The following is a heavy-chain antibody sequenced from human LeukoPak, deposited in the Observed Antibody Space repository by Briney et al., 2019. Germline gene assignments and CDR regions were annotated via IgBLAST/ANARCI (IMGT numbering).Heavy chain of an antibody. J-gene: IGHJ6*02. V-gene: IGHV3-11*04. CDR3: AALPYGSVISGSYYYYYGMDV. Sequence: PGGSLRLSCAASGFTFREYYMSWIRQAPGKGLEWVSYISSSGGTIYYADSVKGRFTISRDNAQNSLYLQMNSLRAEDTAVYYCAALPYGSVISGSYYYYYGMDVWGQGTTVTVSS. D-gene: IGHD3-10*01. CDR2: ISSSGGTI. CDR1: GFTFREYY.